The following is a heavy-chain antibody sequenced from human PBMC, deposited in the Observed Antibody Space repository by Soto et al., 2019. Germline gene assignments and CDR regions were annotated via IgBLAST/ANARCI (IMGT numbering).Heavy chain of an antibody. Sequence: SETLSLTCTVSGGSISSYYSNWCRQPPGKGLEWIGYIYYSGSTNYNPSLKSRVTISVDMSKNQFSLKLSSVTAADEAVYYCARERVVPAAILKSGAFDIWGQGTMVTVSS. CDR2: IYYSGST. D-gene: IGHD2-2*01. V-gene: IGHV4-59*01. CDR3: ARERVVPAAILKSGAFDI. CDR1: GGSISSYY. J-gene: IGHJ3*02.